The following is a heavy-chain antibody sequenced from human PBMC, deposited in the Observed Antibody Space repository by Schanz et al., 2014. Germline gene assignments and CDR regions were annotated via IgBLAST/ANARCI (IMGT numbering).Heavy chain of an antibody. Sequence: QLQLQESGSGLVKPSQTLSLTCGVSGGSISSGGSSWNWIRLPPGKGLEWIGYIYHSGSTYYNPSLKSRVTISVARSKNQFSLILNSVAAADTPVYYCARSPGDFPGWFDSWGQGTLVTVSS. CDR2: IYHSGST. J-gene: IGHJ5*01. CDR3: ARSPGDFPGWFDS. V-gene: IGHV4-30-2*01. CDR1: GGSISSGGSS. D-gene: IGHD4-17*01.